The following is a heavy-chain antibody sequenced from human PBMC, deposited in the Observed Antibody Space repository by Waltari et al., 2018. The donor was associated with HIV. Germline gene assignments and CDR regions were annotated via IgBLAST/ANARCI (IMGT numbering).Heavy chain of an antibody. D-gene: IGHD6-13*01. CDR2: IYSGGST. Sequence: EVQLVESGGGLVQPGGSLRLSCTASGFTVSSNSMRWVRQAPGKGLEWVSVIYSGGSTYYADSVKGRFTISRDNSKNTLYLQMNSLRAEDTAVYYCARDWAHSSSWSRYYYHGMDVWGQGTTVTVSS. V-gene: IGHV3-66*01. CDR1: GFTVSSNS. J-gene: IGHJ6*02. CDR3: ARDWAHSSSWSRYYYHGMDV.